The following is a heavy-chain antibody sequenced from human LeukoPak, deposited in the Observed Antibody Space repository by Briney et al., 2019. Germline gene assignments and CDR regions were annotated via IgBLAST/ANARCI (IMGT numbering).Heavy chain of an antibody. CDR2: VTSNGGST. Sequence: GGSLRLSCAASGFTFSNYAMHWLRQAPGKGLEYVSAVTSNGGSTYYANSVKGRFTISRDNSKNTLYLQMGSLRAEDMAVYYCARAGYNWNGRIDYWGQGTLVTVSS. J-gene: IGHJ4*02. CDR3: ARAGYNWNGRIDY. D-gene: IGHD1-20*01. V-gene: IGHV3-64*01. CDR1: GFTFSNYA.